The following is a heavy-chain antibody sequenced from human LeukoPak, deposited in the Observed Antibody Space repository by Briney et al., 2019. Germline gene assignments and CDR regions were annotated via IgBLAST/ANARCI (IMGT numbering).Heavy chain of an antibody. J-gene: IGHJ6*02. V-gene: IGHV3-13*01. CDR1: GFTFSSYD. CDR2: IGTAGDT. D-gene: IGHD3-3*01. CDR3: ARVSRFLEWLSPVPYYYYGMDV. Sequence: GGSLRLSCAASGFTFSSYDMHWVRQATGKGLEWVSAIGTAGDTYYPGSVKGRFTISRENAKNSLYLQMNSLRAGDTAVYYCARVSRFLEWLSPVPYYYYGMDVWGQGTTVTVSS.